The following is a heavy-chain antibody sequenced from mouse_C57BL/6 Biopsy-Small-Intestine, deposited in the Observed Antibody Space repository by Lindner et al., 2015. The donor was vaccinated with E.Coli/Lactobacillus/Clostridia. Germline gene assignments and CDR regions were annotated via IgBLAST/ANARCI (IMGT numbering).Heavy chain of an antibody. CDR1: GGTFSRYA. Sequence: SVKVSCKASGGTFSRYAISWVRQAPGQGPEWMGVTIPIYGTTNYAQKFQGRVTITADESTSTAYMELSSLRSEDTAVYYCAGHSYGQYYFDYWGQGTLVTVSS. CDR2: TIPIYGTT. CDR3: AGHSYGQYYFDY. D-gene: IGHD1-1*02. J-gene: IGHJ2*01. V-gene: IGHV1-81*01.